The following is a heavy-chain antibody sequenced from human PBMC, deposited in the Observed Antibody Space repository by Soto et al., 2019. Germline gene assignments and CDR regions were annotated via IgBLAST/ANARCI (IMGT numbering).Heavy chain of an antibody. CDR3: AKDTQGYCSGCSCYSLSPEPDDAFDI. D-gene: IGHD2-15*01. J-gene: IGHJ3*02. CDR1: GFTFSSYA. V-gene: IGHV3-23*01. Sequence: GGSLRLSCAASGFTFSSYAMSWVRQAPGKGLEWVSAISGSGGSTYYADSVKGRFTISRDNSKNTLYLQMNSLRAEDTAGYYCAKDTQGYCSGCSCYSLSPEPDDAFDIWGQGTMVTVSS. CDR2: ISGSGGST.